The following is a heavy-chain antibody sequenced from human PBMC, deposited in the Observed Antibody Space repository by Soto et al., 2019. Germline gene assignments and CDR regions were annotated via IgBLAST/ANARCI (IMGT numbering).Heavy chain of an antibody. V-gene: IGHV1-69*13. J-gene: IGHJ4*02. CDR2: IIPIFGTA. D-gene: IGHD5-18*01. Sequence: SVKVSCKASGGTFSSYAISWVRQAPGQGLEWMGGIIPIFGTANYAQKFQGRVTITADESTSTAYMELSSLRSEDTAVYYCARDDTAVVPTPTQFDYWGQGTLVTVSS. CDR1: GGTFSSYA. CDR3: ARDDTAVVPTPTQFDY.